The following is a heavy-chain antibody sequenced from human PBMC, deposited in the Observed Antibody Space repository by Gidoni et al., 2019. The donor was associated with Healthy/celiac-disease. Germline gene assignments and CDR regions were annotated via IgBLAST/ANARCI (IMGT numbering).Heavy chain of an antibody. CDR3: ARGAATTVTKYGMDV. D-gene: IGHD4-17*01. V-gene: IGHV3-48*02. CDR1: GFTFSSYS. CDR2: ISSSSSTK. Sequence: EVQLVESGGGLVQPGGSLRLSCAASGFTFSSYSMNWVRQAPGKGLEWVSYISSSSSTKYYADSVKGRFTISRDNAKNSLYLQMNSLRDEDTAVYYCARGAATTVTKYGMDVWGQGTTVTVSS. J-gene: IGHJ6*02.